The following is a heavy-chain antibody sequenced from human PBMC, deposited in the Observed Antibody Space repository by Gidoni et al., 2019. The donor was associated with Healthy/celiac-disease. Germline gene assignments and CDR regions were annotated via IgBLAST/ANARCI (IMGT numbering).Heavy chain of an antibody. CDR2: INRNGGST. J-gene: IGHJ4*02. V-gene: IGHV3-20*03. CDR3: ARDSVVPAAMAEYYFDY. D-gene: IGHD2-2*01. Sequence: EAQPGESVGGVVGPGGSLSLPVLSTGFPLVDCRMSWVRHPPGKGLEWVSGINRNGGSTGYADAVKGRFTISRDNAKNSLYLQMNSLRAEDTALYCCARDSVVPAAMAEYYFDYWGQGTLVTVSS. CDR1: GFPLVDCR.